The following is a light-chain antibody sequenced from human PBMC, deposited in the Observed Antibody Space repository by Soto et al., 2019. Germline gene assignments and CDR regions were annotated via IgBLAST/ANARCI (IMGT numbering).Light chain of an antibody. Sequence: EIVLTQSPGTLSLSPGERATLSCRASQSVSSSYLAWYQQNPGQAPRRLIYGASSRATGIPDRFSGSGSGTDSTLTISRLEPEDFAVYYCQQYDSSPLTFGGGTKVEIK. V-gene: IGKV3-20*01. J-gene: IGKJ4*01. CDR2: GAS. CDR1: QSVSSSY. CDR3: QQYDSSPLT.